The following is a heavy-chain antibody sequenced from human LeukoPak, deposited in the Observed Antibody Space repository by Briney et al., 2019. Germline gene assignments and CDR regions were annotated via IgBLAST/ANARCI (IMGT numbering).Heavy chain of an antibody. V-gene: IGHV3-23*01. CDR1: GFTFSSYW. J-gene: IGHJ4*02. CDR2: ISGSGGST. CDR3: AKDRAGNYDFWSGQYYFDY. Sequence: GGSLRLSCAASGFTFSSYWMHWVRQAPGKGLEWVSAISGSGGSTYYADSVKGRFTISRDNSKNTLYLQMNSLRAEDTAVYYCAKDRAGNYDFWSGQYYFDYWGQGTLVTVSS. D-gene: IGHD3-3*01.